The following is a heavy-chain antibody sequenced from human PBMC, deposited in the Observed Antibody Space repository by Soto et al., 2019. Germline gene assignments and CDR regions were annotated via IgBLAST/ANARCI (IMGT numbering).Heavy chain of an antibody. V-gene: IGHV3-23*01. CDR3: AKDRGTGDYGVNAVDI. CDR1: GFTFSVFA. D-gene: IGHD7-27*01. CDR2: ISGRGENT. Sequence: EVQLLESGGGLVQPGGSLRLSCAASGFTFSVFAMSWVRQAPGKGLELVSTISGRGENTYYADSVKGRFTISRDNSKNTLNLQMNSQGGEDTAVYYCAKDRGTGDYGVNAVDIWGQGTMVTVAS. J-gene: IGHJ3*02.